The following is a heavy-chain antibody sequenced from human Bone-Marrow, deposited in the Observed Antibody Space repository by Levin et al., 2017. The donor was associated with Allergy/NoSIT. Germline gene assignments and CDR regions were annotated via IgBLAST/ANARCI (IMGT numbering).Heavy chain of an antibody. CDR3: AREFIPGTLDY. V-gene: IGHV3-11*06. CDR2: VGPTGTYT. D-gene: IGHD1-1*01. J-gene: IGHJ4*02. CDR1: GFIFSDYY. Sequence: GGSLRLSCTASGFIFSDYYMTWIRQAPGEGLEWVSYVGPTGTYTSYSDSVKGRFTISRDNAKNSLYLQMNSLRGGDAAVYYCAREFIPGTLDYWGQGSLVAVSS.